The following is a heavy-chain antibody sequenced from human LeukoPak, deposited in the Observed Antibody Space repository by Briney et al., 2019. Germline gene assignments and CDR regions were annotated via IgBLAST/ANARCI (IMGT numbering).Heavy chain of an antibody. CDR1: GFTFSSYS. CDR2: ISGSSSTI. V-gene: IGHV3-48*01. D-gene: IGHD3-22*01. CDR3: ARGSTYYDSSGQVPFDY. J-gene: IGHJ4*02. Sequence: GGPLRLSCAASGFTFSSYSMNWVRQAPGKGLEWGSYISGSSSTIYYADSVKGRFTISRDNGKNTLYLQMNSLRAEDTAVYYCARGSTYYDSSGQVPFDYWGQGTLVTVSS.